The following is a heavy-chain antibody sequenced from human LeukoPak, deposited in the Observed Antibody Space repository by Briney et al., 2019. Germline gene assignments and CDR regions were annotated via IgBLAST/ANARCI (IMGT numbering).Heavy chain of an antibody. J-gene: IGHJ3*02. CDR2: IYYSGST. CDR3: ASATRIVVVPAALGDAFDI. CDR1: GGSISSSSYY. Sequence: ASETLSLTCTVFGGSISSSSYYWGWVRQPPGKGLEWIGSIYYSGSTSYNPSLKSRVTISLDTSRNQFSLKLSSVTAADTAVYYCASATRIVVVPAALGDAFDIWGQGTMVTVSS. D-gene: IGHD2-2*01. V-gene: IGHV4-39*01.